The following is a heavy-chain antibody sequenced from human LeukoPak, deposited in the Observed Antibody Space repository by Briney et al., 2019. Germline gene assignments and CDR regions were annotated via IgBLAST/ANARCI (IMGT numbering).Heavy chain of an antibody. CDR1: GGSISSSSYY. J-gene: IGHJ2*01. V-gene: IGHV4-39*07. CDR2: IYYSGST. Sequence: SETLSLTCTVSGGSISSSSYYWGWIRQPPGKGLEWIGSIYYSGSTYYNPSLKSRVTMSVDTSKNQFSLKLSSVTAADTAVYYCARDGDYSWYFDLWGRGTLVTVSS. CDR3: ARDGDYSWYFDL. D-gene: IGHD4-17*01.